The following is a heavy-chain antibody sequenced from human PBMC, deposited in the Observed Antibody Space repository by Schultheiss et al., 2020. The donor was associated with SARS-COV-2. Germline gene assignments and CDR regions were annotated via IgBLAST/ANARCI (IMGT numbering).Heavy chain of an antibody. D-gene: IGHD6-13*01. Sequence: GGSLRLSCAASGFTFSSSAMNWVRQAPGKGLEWVSAISGSGGSTYYADSVKGRFTISRDNSKNTLYLQMNSLRAEDTAVYYCAKWSSSSFYYYGMDVWGQGTTVTVSS. V-gene: IGHV3-23*01. CDR3: AKWSSSSFYYYGMDV. CDR2: ISGSGGST. CDR1: GFTFSSSA. J-gene: IGHJ6*02.